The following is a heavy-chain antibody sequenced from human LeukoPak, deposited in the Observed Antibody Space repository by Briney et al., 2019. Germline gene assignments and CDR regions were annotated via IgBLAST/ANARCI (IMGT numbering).Heavy chain of an antibody. D-gene: IGHD3-22*01. Sequence: GGSLRLSCAASGFTFSTNWMSWVRQAPGKGLEWVASIKEDGSEKYYGDSVKGRFTISRDNAKNSLYLQMNSLRAEDTAVYYCARDSSGYQWGQGTLVTVSS. CDR3: ARDSSGYQ. V-gene: IGHV3-7*01. CDR1: GFTFSTNW. J-gene: IGHJ4*02. CDR2: IKEDGSEK.